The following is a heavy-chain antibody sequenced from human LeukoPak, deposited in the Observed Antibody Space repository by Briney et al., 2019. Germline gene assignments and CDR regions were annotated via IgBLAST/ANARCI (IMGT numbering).Heavy chain of an antibody. Sequence: ASVKVSYKASGYTVTSYYMHWVRQAPGQGLEWMGIINPSGGSTSYAQKFQGRVTMTRDMSTSTVYMELSRLRSDDTAVYYCARAPVRSRKQWELPKGNWFDPWGQGTLVTVSS. J-gene: IGHJ5*02. D-gene: IGHD1-26*01. CDR3: ARAPVRSRKQWELPKGNWFDP. V-gene: IGHV1-46*01. CDR2: INPSGGST. CDR1: GYTVTSYY.